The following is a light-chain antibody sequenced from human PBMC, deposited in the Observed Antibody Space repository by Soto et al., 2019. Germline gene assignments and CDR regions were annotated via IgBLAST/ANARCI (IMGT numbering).Light chain of an antibody. CDR2: TAS. Sequence: GERASLSCRASQSISNWLAWYQQKPEKAPKLLIYTASSLQSGVPSRFSGSGSGTDFTLTISSLQPEDFAVYYCQQRSNWPPVTFGGGTKVEIK. J-gene: IGKJ4*01. CDR3: QQRSNWPPVT. CDR1: QSISNW. V-gene: IGKV1-12*01.